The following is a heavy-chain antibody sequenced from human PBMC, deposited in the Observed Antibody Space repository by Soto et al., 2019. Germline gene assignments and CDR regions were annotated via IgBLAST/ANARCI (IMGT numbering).Heavy chain of an antibody. CDR2: IIPIFGTA. D-gene: IGHD2-2*01. Sequence: SVKVSCKASGYTFTSYGISWVRQAPGQGLEWMGGIIPIFGTANYAQKFQGRVTITADESTSTAYMELSSLRSEDTAVYYCARAYCTSTSCYVINFDYWGQGTLVTVSS. J-gene: IGHJ4*02. CDR3: ARAYCTSTSCYVINFDY. CDR1: GYTFTSYG. V-gene: IGHV1-69*13.